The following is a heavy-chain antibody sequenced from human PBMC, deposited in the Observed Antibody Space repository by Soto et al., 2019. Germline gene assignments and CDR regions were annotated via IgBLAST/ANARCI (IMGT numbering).Heavy chain of an antibody. CDR1: GYTFTSYY. D-gene: IGHD3-10*01. CDR2: INPSGGST. CDR3: ARDPKNLLLRFGEPNMPDY. J-gene: IGHJ4*02. V-gene: IGHV1-46*01. Sequence: GASVKVSCKASGYTFTSYYMHWVRQAPGQGLEWMGIINPSGGSTSYAQKFQGRVTMTRDTSTSTVYMELSSLRSEDTAVYYCARDPKNLLLRFGEPNMPDYWGQGTLVTVSS.